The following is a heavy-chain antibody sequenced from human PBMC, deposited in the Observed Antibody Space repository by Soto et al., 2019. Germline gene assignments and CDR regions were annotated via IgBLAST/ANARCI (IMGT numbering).Heavy chain of an antibody. CDR3: ARAYGGFDNGLDV. D-gene: IGHD5-12*01. Sequence: GSLRLSCVASGFTFSTYAMNWVRQPPGKGLELIGYIYYSGSTRYNPSLKSRVTISVDMSKNQFSLKLSSVIAADTVVYYCARAYGGFDNGLDVWGQGTAVTVSS. CDR2: IYYSGST. V-gene: IGHV4-59*01. CDR1: GFTFSTYA. J-gene: IGHJ6*02.